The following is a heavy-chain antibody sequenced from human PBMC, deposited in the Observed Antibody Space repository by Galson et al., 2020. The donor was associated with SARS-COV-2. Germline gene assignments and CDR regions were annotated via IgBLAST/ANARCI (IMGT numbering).Heavy chain of an antibody. V-gene: IGHV6-1*01. D-gene: IGHD6-6*01. CDR2: TYYRSKWYN. CDR1: GDSVSSNSAA. Sequence: SETLSLTCAISGDSVSSNSAAWNWIRQSPSRGLEWLGRTYYRSKWYNDYAVSVKSRITINPDTSKNQFSLQLNSVTPEDTAVYYCARDIIGLSIAGLTTHFDYWGQGTLVTVSS. CDR3: ARDIIGLSIAGLTTHFDY. J-gene: IGHJ4*02.